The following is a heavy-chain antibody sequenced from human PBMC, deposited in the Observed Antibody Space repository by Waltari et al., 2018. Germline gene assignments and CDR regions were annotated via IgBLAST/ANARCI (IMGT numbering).Heavy chain of an antibody. CDR2: IKQDGSEK. V-gene: IGHV3-7*01. CDR3: ASLYYYGSGTHLY. D-gene: IGHD3-10*01. J-gene: IGHJ4*02. CDR1: GFTFSSYC. Sequence: EVQLVESGGGLVQPGGSLRLSCAASGFTFSSYCMSWVRQAPGKGLEWVANIKQDGSEKYYVDSVKGRFTISRDNAKNSLYLQMNSLRAEDTAVYYCASLYYYGSGTHLYWGQGTLVTVSS.